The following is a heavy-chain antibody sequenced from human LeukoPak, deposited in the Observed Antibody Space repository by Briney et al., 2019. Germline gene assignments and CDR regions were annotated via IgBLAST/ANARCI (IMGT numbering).Heavy chain of an antibody. J-gene: IGHJ4*02. Sequence: SETLSLTRTVSGDSVSSTTYYWGWIRQPPGKGLEWMANIYYTGSTYSNPSLKSRVSMSVDTSKNQFSLKMSSLTAADTAVYFCARLSKGRYFDYIFESWGQGTLVTVSS. V-gene: IGHV4-39*01. CDR3: ARLSKGRYFDYIFES. CDR1: GDSVSSTTYY. D-gene: IGHD3-9*01. CDR2: IYYTGST.